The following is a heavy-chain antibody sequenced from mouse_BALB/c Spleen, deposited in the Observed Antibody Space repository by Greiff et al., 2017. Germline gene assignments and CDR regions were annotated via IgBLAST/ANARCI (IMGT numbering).Heavy chain of an antibody. CDR2: ISDGGSYT. CDR3: ARRSTMITTGDYYAMDY. CDR1: GFTFSDYY. D-gene: IGHD2-4*01. V-gene: IGHV5-4*02. J-gene: IGHJ4*01. Sequence: VMLVESGGGLVKPGGSLKLSCAASGFTFSDYYMYWVRQTPEKRLEWVATISDGGSYTYYPDSVKGRFTISRDNAKNNLYLQMSSLRSEDTAMYYCARRSTMITTGDYYAMDYWGQGTSVTVSS.